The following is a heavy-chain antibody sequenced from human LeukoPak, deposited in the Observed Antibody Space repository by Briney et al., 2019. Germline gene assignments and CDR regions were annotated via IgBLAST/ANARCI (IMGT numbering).Heavy chain of an antibody. D-gene: IGHD3-16*02. CDR2: ISYDGSNK. CDR1: GFTFSSYA. J-gene: IGHJ4*02. V-gene: IGHV3-30*04. Sequence: GGSLRLSGGAPGFTFSSYAMHWVRKAPGKGLKWVAVISYDGSNKYYADSVKGRLTICRDNSKNTLYLQMTSLRAEDTVVYYCARDFFAFGGVIALLDYWGQGTLVTVSS. CDR3: ARDFFAFGGVIALLDY.